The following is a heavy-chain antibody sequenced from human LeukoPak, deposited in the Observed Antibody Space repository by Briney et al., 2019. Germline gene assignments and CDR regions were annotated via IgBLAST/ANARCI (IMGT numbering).Heavy chain of an antibody. D-gene: IGHD3-22*01. CDR3: ARDLASSGYYWD. J-gene: IGHJ4*02. Sequence: SVKVSCKASGGTFSSYAISWVRQAPGQGHEWMGGIIPIFGTANYAQKFQGRVTITADESTSTAYMELSSLRSEDTAVYYCARDLASSGYYWDWGQGTLVTVSS. V-gene: IGHV1-69*13. CDR2: IIPIFGTA. CDR1: GGTFSSYA.